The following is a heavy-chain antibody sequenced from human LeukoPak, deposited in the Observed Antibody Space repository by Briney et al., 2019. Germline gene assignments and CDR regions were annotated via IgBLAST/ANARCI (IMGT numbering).Heavy chain of an antibody. Sequence: SETLSLTCAVYGGSFSGYYWSWIRQPPGKGLEWIGEINHSGSTYYNPSLKSRVTISVDTSKNQFSLKLSSVTAADTAVYYCARDTLVPAARYYYMDVWGKGATVTVSS. J-gene: IGHJ6*03. CDR1: GGSFSGYY. V-gene: IGHV4-34*01. CDR2: INHSGST. CDR3: ARDTLVPAARYYYMDV. D-gene: IGHD2-2*01.